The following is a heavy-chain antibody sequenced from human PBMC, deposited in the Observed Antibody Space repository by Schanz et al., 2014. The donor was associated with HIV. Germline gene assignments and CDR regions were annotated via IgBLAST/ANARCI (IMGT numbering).Heavy chain of an antibody. CDR3: ARGYCGGGTCYSGDY. J-gene: IGHJ4*02. CDR2: VSGYIGNT. Sequence: QVQLVQSGAEVKKPGASVTVSCKASGYTFTNYGINWVRQAPGQGLEWMGWVSGYIGNTNYAQNLQGRVTMTTDTLTSTVYMELRSLRSDDTAVYYCARGYCGGGTCYSGDYWGQGTLVTVSS. V-gene: IGHV1-18*01. CDR1: GYTFTNYG. D-gene: IGHD2-15*01.